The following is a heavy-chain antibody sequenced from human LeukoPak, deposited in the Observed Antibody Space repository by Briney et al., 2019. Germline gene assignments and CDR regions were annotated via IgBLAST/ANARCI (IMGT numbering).Heavy chain of an antibody. CDR1: GFTFSSYA. CDR3: AKDGDYGDHPLDY. Sequence: GGSLRLSCAASGFTFSSYAMSWIRQAPGKGLELVSAISGSGRSTYYADSVKGRFTISTDNSKNTLYLQMNSLRAEDTAVYYCAKDGDYGDHPLDYWGQGTLVTVSS. CDR2: ISGSGRST. D-gene: IGHD4-17*01. J-gene: IGHJ4*02. V-gene: IGHV3-23*01.